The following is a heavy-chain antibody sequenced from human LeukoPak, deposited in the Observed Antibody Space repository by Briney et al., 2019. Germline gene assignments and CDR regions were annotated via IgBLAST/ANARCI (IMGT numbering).Heavy chain of an antibody. V-gene: IGHV3-66*01. J-gene: IGHJ4*02. CDR2: ISRGGST. CDR1: GFTVSSNY. CDR3: ARIPDY. Sequence: QSGGSLRLSCAASGFTVSSNYINWVRQAPGKGLEWVSVISRGGSTYYADSVKGRFTISRDNSKNTVYLQMSSLRAEDTAVYYCARIPDYWGQGTLVTVSS.